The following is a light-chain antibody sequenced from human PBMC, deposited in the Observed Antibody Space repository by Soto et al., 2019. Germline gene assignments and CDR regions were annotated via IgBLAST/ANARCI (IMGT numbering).Light chain of an antibody. CDR1: QSINHKY. Sequence: EIVLTQSPGTLSLSPGEGATLSCRASQSINHKYLAWYQQKPGQPPRLLIHGVSIRATGIPDRFSGSGSGTDFTLTISRLEPEEFVADYFHQYSGSSRTFGQGTKVEIK. V-gene: IGKV3-20*01. CDR3: HQYSGSSRT. J-gene: IGKJ1*01. CDR2: GVS.